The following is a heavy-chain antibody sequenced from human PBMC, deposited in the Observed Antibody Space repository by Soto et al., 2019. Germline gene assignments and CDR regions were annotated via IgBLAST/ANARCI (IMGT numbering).Heavy chain of an antibody. J-gene: IGHJ4*02. Sequence: EVQLVESGGGLVQPGRSLRLSCAASGFTFDDYAMHWVRQAPGKGLEWVSGISWNSGSIAYADSVKGRFTISRDNTKNSLYLQMNSLRAEDTALYYCARVPVYVILTGYYGEGDYYFDYWGQGTLVTVSS. CDR1: GFTFDDYA. V-gene: IGHV3-9*01. CDR3: ARVPVYVILTGYYGEGDYYFDY. D-gene: IGHD3-9*01. CDR2: ISWNSGSI.